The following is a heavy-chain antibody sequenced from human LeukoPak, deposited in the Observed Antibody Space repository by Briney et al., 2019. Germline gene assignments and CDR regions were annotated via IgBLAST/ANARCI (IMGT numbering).Heavy chain of an antibody. Sequence: GGSLRLSCAASGFPFSTYGMHWVRQAPAKGLEGVAVISHDGSNKYYADSVKGRFTISRDNSKNTLYVQMNSLRAADTAVYFCAKSAEQYSGYYYYGMDVWGQGTTVTVFS. CDR3: AKSAEQYSGYYYYGMDV. V-gene: IGHV3-30*18. CDR1: GFPFSTYG. D-gene: IGHD1-26*01. J-gene: IGHJ6*02. CDR2: ISHDGSNK.